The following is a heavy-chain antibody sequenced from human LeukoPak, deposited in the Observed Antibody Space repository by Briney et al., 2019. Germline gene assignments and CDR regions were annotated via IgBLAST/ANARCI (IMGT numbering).Heavy chain of an antibody. CDR2: IYYSGST. V-gene: IGHV4-59*01. J-gene: IGHJ6*02. D-gene: IGHD2-2*01. CDR1: GGSISSYY. Sequence: SETLSLTCTVSGGSISSYYWSWIRQPPGKGLEWIGYIYYSGSTNYNPSLKSRVTISVDTSKNQFPLKLSSVTAADTAVYYCARGIVVVPATIYYYYGMDVWGQGTTVTVSS. CDR3: ARGIVVVPATIYYYYGMDV.